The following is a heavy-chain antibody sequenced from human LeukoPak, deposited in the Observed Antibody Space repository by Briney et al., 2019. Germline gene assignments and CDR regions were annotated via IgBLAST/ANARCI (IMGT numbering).Heavy chain of an antibody. V-gene: IGHV3-33*01. CDR2: IWYDGSNK. Sequence: GGSLRLSCAASGFTFSSYGMHWVRQAPGKGLEWVAVIWYDGSNKYYADSVKGRFTISRDNSKNTLYLQMNSLRAEDTAVYYCARDSYGDNWLDPWGQGTLVTVSS. CDR1: GFTFSSYG. CDR3: ARDSYGDNWLDP. D-gene: IGHD3-10*01. J-gene: IGHJ5*02.